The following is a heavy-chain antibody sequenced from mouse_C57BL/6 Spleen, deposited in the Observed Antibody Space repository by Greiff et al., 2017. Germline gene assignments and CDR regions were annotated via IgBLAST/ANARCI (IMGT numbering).Heavy chain of an antibody. CDR1: GYTFTSYW. V-gene: IGHV1-52*01. CDR3: ARGYYYARDY. CDR2: IDPSDSET. J-gene: IGHJ4*01. Sequence: QVQLKQPGAELVRPGSSVKLSCKASGYTFTSYWMHWVKQRPIQGLEWIGNIDPSDSETHYNQKFKDKATLTVDKSSSTAYMQLSSLTSEDSAVYYCARGYYYARDYWGQGTSVTVSS.